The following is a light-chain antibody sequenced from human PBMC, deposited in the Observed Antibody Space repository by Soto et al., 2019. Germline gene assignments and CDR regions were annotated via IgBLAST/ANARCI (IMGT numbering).Light chain of an antibody. J-gene: IGLJ1*01. CDR2: DVS. Sequence: QSVLTQPASVSGSPGQSITISCTGTSSDVGGYNYVSWYQQHPGKAPKLMIYDVSNRPSGVSNRFSGSKSGNTASLTISGLQAEDEADYYCSSYTSSSIRLLVFGTGTKVTVL. CDR3: SSYTSSSIRLLV. CDR1: SSDVGGYNY. V-gene: IGLV2-14*01.